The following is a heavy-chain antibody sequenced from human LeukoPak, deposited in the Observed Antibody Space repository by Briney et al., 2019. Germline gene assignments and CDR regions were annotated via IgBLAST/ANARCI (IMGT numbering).Heavy chain of an antibody. CDR3: AREEEDYYDSGTYYFDF. Sequence: GGSLRLSCAASGFTFTTYSMNWVRQAPGKGLEWVSSISSTSDYTYSADSLKGRFTISRDNAKNSLYLQMNSLRAEDTAVYYCAREEEDYYDSGTYYFDFWGQGTLVTVSS. CDR1: GFTFTTYS. J-gene: IGHJ4*02. V-gene: IGHV3-21*01. CDR2: ISSTSDYT. D-gene: IGHD3-10*01.